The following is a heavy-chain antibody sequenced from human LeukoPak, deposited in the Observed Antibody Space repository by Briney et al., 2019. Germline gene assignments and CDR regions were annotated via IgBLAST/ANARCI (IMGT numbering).Heavy chain of an antibody. CDR3: ARTGGFASGTYYPFDY. CDR1: GGSISSYY. J-gene: IGHJ4*02. V-gene: IGHV4-34*01. D-gene: IGHD3-10*01. Sequence: SETLSLTCTVSGGSISSYYWSWIRQPPGKGLEWIGEINHSGGTNYNPSLKSRITISVDTSKSQFSLKLSSVTAADTAVYYCARTGGFASGTYYPFDYWGQGTLVTVSS. CDR2: INHSGGT.